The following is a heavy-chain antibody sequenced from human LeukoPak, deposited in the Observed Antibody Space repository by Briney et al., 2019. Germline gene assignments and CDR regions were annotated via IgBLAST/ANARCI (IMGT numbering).Heavy chain of an antibody. D-gene: IGHD2-8*01. CDR3: ARERCTNGVCYTPYYGMDV. Sequence: WASVKVSCKASGYTFTGYYMHWVRQAPGQGLEWMGWINPNSGGTNYAQKFQGRVPMTRDTSISTAYMELSRLRSDDTAVYYCARERCTNGVCYTPYYGMDVWGQGTTVTVSS. J-gene: IGHJ6*02. CDR1: GYTFTGYY. CDR2: INPNSGGT. V-gene: IGHV1-2*02.